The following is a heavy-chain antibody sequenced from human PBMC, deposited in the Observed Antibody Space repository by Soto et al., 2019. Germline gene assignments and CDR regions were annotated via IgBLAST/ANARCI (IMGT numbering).Heavy chain of an antibody. CDR3: ARIRGAYRNGYWVDLYYGMDA. J-gene: IGHJ6*02. CDR2: IQDSVYDIGST. D-gene: IGHD6-19*01. V-gene: IGHV4-59*01. CDR1: RGAISNYY. Sequence: SETLSLTCTVSRGAISNYYWNWIRQPPGKGLEWIGYIQDSVYDIGSTNYNASLKSRVTMSVDTSKNQFSLKLSSVTAADTAVYYCARIRGAYRNGYWVDLYYGMDAWGQGTTVTVSS.